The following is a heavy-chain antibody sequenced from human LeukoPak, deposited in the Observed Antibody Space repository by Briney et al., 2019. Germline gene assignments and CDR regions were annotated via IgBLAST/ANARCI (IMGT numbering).Heavy chain of an antibody. CDR3: ANEDSGFDY. Sequence: PGGSLRLSCAVSGFTFSSYGMHWVRQTPGKGLEWVAVISYDGSNKYYADSVRGRFTISRDNSKNTLYLQVNSLRAEDTAVYYCANEDSGFDYWGQGTLVTVSS. J-gene: IGHJ4*02. CDR2: ISYDGSNK. D-gene: IGHD1-26*01. V-gene: IGHV3-30*18. CDR1: GFTFSSYG.